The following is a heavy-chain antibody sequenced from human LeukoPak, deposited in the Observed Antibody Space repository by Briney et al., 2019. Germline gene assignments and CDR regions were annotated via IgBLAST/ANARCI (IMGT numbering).Heavy chain of an antibody. Sequence: ASVKVSCKASGYTFTSCAMHWVRQAPGQRLEWMGWINAGNGNTKYSQKFQGRVTITRGTSASTAYMELSSLRSEDTAVYYCARVCCSYDFWSGYYYFDYWGQGTLVTVSS. CDR1: GYTFTSCA. CDR3: ARVCCSYDFWSGYYYFDY. CDR2: INAGNGNT. D-gene: IGHD3-3*01. V-gene: IGHV1-3*01. J-gene: IGHJ4*02.